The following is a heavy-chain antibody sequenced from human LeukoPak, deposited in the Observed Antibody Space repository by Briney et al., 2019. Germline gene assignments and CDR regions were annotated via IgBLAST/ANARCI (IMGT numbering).Heavy chain of an antibody. CDR1: GFSLNNYR. Sequence: PGGSLRLSCAASGFSLNNYRMNWVRQAPGKGLEWVAHIKQDGSEIYYVASVKGRFTISRDNANNSLYMQMNNLRAEDTAVYYCAREFSGSLDYWGQGTLVTVSS. V-gene: IGHV3-7*01. CDR2: IKQDGSEI. D-gene: IGHD1-26*01. J-gene: IGHJ4*02. CDR3: AREFSGSLDY.